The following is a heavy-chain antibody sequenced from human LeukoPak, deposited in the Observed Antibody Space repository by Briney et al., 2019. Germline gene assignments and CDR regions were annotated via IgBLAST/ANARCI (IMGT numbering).Heavy chain of an antibody. CDR2: ISGSGGST. Sequence: PGGSLRLSCAASGFTFSGYAMSWVRQAPGKGLEWVSAISGSGGSTYYADSVKGRFTISRDNSKNTLYLQMNSLRAEDTAVYYCAKATAVAGVIDYWGQGTLVTVSS. D-gene: IGHD6-19*01. J-gene: IGHJ4*02. CDR3: AKATAVAGVIDY. V-gene: IGHV3-23*01. CDR1: GFTFSGYA.